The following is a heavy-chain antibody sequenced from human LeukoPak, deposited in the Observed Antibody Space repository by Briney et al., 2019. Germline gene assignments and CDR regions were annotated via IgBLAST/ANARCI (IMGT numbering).Heavy chain of an antibody. CDR3: ARISLPWRGYFDY. Sequence: SETLSLTCAVYGGSFSGYYWSWIRQPPGKGLEWIGEINHSGSTNYNPSLKSRVTISVDTSKNQFSLTLSSVTAADPAVYYCARISLPWRGYFDYWGQGTLVTVSS. V-gene: IGHV4-34*01. J-gene: IGHJ4*02. CDR2: INHSGST. CDR1: GGSFSGYY.